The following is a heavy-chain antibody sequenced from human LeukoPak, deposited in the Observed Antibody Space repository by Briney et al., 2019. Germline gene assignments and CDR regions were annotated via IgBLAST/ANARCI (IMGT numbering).Heavy chain of an antibody. D-gene: IGHD5-18*01. V-gene: IGHV1-18*01. CDR1: GYTFSSYG. J-gene: IGHJ4*02. CDR2: ISAYNGNT. Sequence: ASVKVSCKASGYTFSSYGIRWVRQAPGQGLEWVGWISAYNGNTNYTQKLQGSVTMTTDTSTSTGYLELRSLRSDDPAVYYCARDQKLGGYTYCYAYWGQGTLVTVSS. CDR3: ARDQKLGGYTYCYAY.